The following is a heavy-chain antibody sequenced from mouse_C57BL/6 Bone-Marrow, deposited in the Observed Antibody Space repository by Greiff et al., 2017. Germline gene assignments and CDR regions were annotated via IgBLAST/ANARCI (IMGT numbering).Heavy chain of an antibody. CDR1: GYTFTSYW. V-gene: IGHV1-55*01. J-gene: IGHJ2*01. Sequence: QVQLRQPGAELVRPGASVKMSCTASGYTFTSYWITWVKQRPGQGLAWIGDIYPTSGRTNYNEKFKSKAILTVDTSSNTAYMQLSSLTSEDSAVFYCARSGPLGRSFDYWGQGTTLTVSS. CDR2: IYPTSGRT. CDR3: ARSGPLGRSFDY. D-gene: IGHD4-1*01.